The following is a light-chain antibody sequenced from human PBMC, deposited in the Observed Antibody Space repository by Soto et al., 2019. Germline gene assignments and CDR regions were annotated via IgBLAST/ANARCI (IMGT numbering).Light chain of an antibody. V-gene: IGKV3-15*01. J-gene: IGKJ2*01. CDR1: QSVSNN. CDR2: GAS. Sequence: EIVMTQSPATLSVSPGERATLSCRASQSVSNNLAWYQQKPGQTPRLLIYGASTRATGIPARFSGSGSGTEFTLTISSLQSEDVAVYYWQHYYNWPETFGQGTKLEIK. CDR3: QHYYNWPET.